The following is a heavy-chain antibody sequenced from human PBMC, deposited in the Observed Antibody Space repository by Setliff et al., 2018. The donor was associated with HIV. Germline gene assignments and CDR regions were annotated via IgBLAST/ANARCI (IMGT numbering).Heavy chain of an antibody. D-gene: IGHD3-10*01. J-gene: IGHJ4*02. CDR2: IYPRGNT. V-gene: IGHV4-4*02. Sequence: PSETLSLTCVVSGDSMDSRKWWSWVRQTPGKGLEYIGTIYPRGNTIYNPSLKSRTTISIDKSNNQFSLKLSSMTAADTAVYYCARGGEGEFLWFGTFSYYIDYWGQGTLVTVPQ. CDR1: GDSMDSRKW. CDR3: ARGGEGEFLWFGTFSYYIDY.